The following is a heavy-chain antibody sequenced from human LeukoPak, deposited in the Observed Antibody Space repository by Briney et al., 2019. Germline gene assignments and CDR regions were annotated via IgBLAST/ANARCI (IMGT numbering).Heavy chain of an antibody. V-gene: IGHV3-23*01. J-gene: IGHJ4*02. Sequence: PGGSLRPSCVASGFSFNNYAMNWVRQAPGKGLEWVSLIIGSSGSTFYADSVKGRFTISRDKSKNTLYLQMNSLRADDTAVYYCAKGAYDYIEIAYFDYWGQGSLVTVSS. D-gene: IGHD5-12*01. CDR2: IIGSSGST. CDR1: GFSFNNYA. CDR3: AKGAYDYIEIAYFDY.